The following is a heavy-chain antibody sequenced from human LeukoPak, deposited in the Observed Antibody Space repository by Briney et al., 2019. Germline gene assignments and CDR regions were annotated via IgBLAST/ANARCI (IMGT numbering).Heavy chain of an antibody. CDR1: GVTVSNNY. Sequence: PGGSLTLFCAASGVTVSNNYMSCVRQARGRGLEWGSLIYGGGTTYYAVSVKCRFTISSDSSKNTLYLQMNSLRAEDTAVYYCARDDRPPDYYYGMDVWGQGTTVTVSS. CDR3: ARDDRPPDYYYGMDV. CDR2: IYGGGTT. V-gene: IGHV3-53*01. J-gene: IGHJ6*02.